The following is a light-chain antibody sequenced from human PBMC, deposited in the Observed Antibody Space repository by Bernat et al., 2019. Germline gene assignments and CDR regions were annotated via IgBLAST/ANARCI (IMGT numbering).Light chain of an antibody. Sequence: QSALTRPASVSGSPGQSVTISCTGTRSDVGAYNYVSWYQQLPGKAPKLMIYDVSNRPSGVSNRFSGSTSGNTASLTISGLQAEDEADYFCNSVSTTTTPVVFGGGTKLTVL. CDR1: RSDVGAYNY. V-gene: IGLV2-14*03. CDR2: DVS. CDR3: NSVSTTTTPVV. J-gene: IGLJ2*01.